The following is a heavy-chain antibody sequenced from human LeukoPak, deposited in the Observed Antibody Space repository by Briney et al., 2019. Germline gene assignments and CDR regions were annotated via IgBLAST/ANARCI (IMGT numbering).Heavy chain of an antibody. D-gene: IGHD1-1*01. CDR3: ARGNWNDEGFFDF. V-gene: IGHV3-21*01. J-gene: IGHJ4*02. CDR1: GFNFNTYN. Sequence: GGSLRLSCAASGFNFNTYNMNWVRQAPGKGLEWVSSISDRSDYIYYSDSLRGRFSISRDNANNSLYLLMNSLRAKDTAIYYCARGNWNDEGFFDFWGQGILVTVSS. CDR2: ISDRSDYI.